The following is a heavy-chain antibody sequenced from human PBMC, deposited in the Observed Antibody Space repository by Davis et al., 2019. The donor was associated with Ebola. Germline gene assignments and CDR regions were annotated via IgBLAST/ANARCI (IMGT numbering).Heavy chain of an antibody. CDR3: ARAPDKAYQALYQGFDY. V-gene: IGHV3-21*01. CDR2: ISSSSSYI. Sequence: PGGSLRLSCAASGFTFSSYSMNWVRQAPGKGLEWVSSISSSSSYIYYADSVKGRFTISRDNAKNSLYLQMNSLRAEDTAVYYCARAPDKAYQALYQGFDYWGQGTLVTVSS. D-gene: IGHD2-2*02. CDR1: GFTFSSYS. J-gene: IGHJ4*02.